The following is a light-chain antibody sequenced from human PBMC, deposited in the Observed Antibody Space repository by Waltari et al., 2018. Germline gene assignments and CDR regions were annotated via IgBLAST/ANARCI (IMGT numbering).Light chain of an antibody. CDR3: QQSYKTPHT. V-gene: IGKV1-39*01. CDR1: QHIDRY. J-gene: IGKJ2*01. Sequence: DIQVTQSPSSLSASVGDRVNITCRASQHIDRYLHWYHQKPGKAPKLLIHGVSNLQSGGPPTMSSSGTGTAYTLSIRSMQPEDSGTYYCQQSYKTPHTFGPGTNLEIK. CDR2: GVS.